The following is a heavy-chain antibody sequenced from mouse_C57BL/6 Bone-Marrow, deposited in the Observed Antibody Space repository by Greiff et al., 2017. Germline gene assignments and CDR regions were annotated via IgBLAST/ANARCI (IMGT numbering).Heavy chain of an antibody. Sequence: EVKLQESGPGLVKPSQSLSLTCSVTGYSITSGYYWNWIRQFPGNKLEWMGYISYDGSNNYNPSLKNRISITRDTSKNQCCLKLNSVTTEDTATYYCARDYGSSYGGYFDYWGQDTTLTVSS. CDR3: ARDYGSSYGGYFDY. V-gene: IGHV3-6*01. CDR1: GYSITSGYY. D-gene: IGHD1-1*01. J-gene: IGHJ2*01. CDR2: ISYDGSN.